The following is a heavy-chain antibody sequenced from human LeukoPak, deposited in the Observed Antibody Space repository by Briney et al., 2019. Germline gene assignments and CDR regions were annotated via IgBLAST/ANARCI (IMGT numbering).Heavy chain of an antibody. V-gene: IGHV1-69*05. CDR3: ARGSRGRTLDY. Sequence: ASVKVCCKGSGGTFSSYAISWVRQAPGQGLEWMGGIIPIFGTANYAQKFQGRVTITTDESTSTAYMELSSLRSEDTAVYYCARGSRGRTLDYWGQGTLVTVSS. CDR1: GGTFSSYA. D-gene: IGHD1/OR15-1a*01. J-gene: IGHJ4*02. CDR2: IIPIFGTA.